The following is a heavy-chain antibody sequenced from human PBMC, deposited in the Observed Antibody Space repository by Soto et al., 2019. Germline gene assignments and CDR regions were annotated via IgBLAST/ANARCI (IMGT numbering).Heavy chain of an antibody. CDR3: ARFKVNDYGDYDDYYYYMDV. CDR1: GGSISSGGYY. D-gene: IGHD4-17*01. Sequence: QVQLQESGPGLVKPSQTLSLTCTVSGGSISSGGYYWSWIRQHPGKGLEWIGYIYYSGSTYYNPSLKSRVTISVDTSKNQFSLKLSSVTAADTAVYYCARFKVNDYGDYDDYYYYMDVWGKGTTVTVSS. J-gene: IGHJ6*03. V-gene: IGHV4-31*03. CDR2: IYYSGST.